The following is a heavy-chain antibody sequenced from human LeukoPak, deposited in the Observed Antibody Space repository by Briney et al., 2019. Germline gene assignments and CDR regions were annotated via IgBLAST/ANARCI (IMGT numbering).Heavy chain of an antibody. D-gene: IGHD6-13*01. V-gene: IGHV4-34*01. CDR3: ARYIAAAGKGPRMRYFDL. CDR2: INHSGST. Sequence: PSETLSLTCAVYGGFFSGYYWSWIRQPPGKGLEWIGEINHSGSTNYNPSLKSRVTISVDTSKNQFSLKLSSVTAADTAVYYCARYIAAAGKGPRMRYFDLWGRGTLVTVSS. CDR1: GGFFSGYY. J-gene: IGHJ2*01.